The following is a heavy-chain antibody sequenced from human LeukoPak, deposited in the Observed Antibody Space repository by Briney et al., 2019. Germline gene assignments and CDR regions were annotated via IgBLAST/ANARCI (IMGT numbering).Heavy chain of an antibody. CDR1: GGSIRGYY. CDR2: ILYRGST. D-gene: IGHD1-26*01. J-gene: IGHJ4*02. V-gene: IGHV4-59*01. CDR3: ARGEWDLLFDY. Sequence: SETLSLTCTVSGGSIRGYYRSWIRQPARQGLDWIGYILYRGSTNYNPSLKGRVPISVDTSKDQFSLKLSSVTAADTAVYYCARGEWDLLFDYWGQGTLVSVSS.